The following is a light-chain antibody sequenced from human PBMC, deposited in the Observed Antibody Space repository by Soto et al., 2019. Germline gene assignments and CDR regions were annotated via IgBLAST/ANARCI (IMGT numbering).Light chain of an antibody. CDR2: GVS. CDR3: SSFTSSNHHV. J-gene: IGLJ1*01. Sequence: QSVLTQPASVSGSPGQSITISCTGTSSDVGNYNYVSWYQHHPGKAPKLLISGVSNRPSGISNRFSGSKSGNTASLTISGLQAEDEGTYYCSSFTSSNHHVLGNGTKVT. CDR1: SSDVGNYNY. V-gene: IGLV2-14*01.